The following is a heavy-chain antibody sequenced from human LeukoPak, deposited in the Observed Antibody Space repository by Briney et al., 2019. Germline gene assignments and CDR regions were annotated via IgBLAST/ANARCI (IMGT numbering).Heavy chain of an antibody. D-gene: IGHD3-10*01. CDR3: TTDMGVLLWFGELFSDY. Sequence: PGGSLRLSCAASGFTFSNAWVSWVRQAPGKGLEWVGRIKSKTDGGTTDYAAPVKGRFTISRDDSKNTLYLQMNSLKTEDTAVYYCTTDMGVLLWFGELFSDYWGQGTLVTVSS. CDR1: GFTFSNAW. J-gene: IGHJ4*02. CDR2: IKSKTDGGTT. V-gene: IGHV3-15*01.